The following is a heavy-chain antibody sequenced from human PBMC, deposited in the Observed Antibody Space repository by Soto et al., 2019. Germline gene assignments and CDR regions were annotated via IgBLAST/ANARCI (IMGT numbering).Heavy chain of an antibody. V-gene: IGHV1-69*01. J-gene: IGHJ4*02. CDR2: IIPIFGTA. CDR3: AGGPWSTYSSGWYYFDY. CDR1: GGTFSSYA. Sequence: QVQLVQSEAEVKKPGSSVKVSCKASGGTFSSYAISWVRQAPGQGLEWMGGIIPIFGTANYAQKFQGRVTITADESTSTAYMELSSLRSEDTAVYYCAGGPWSTYSSGWYYFDYWGQGTLVTVSS. D-gene: IGHD6-19*01.